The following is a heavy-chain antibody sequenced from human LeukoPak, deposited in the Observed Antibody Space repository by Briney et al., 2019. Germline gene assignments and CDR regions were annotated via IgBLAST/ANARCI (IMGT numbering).Heavy chain of an antibody. V-gene: IGHV4-61*02. J-gene: IGHJ4*02. Sequence: SETLSLTCTVSGGSISSGSYYWSWIRQPAGKGLEWIGRIYTSGSTNYNPSLKSRVTISVDTSKNQFSLKLSSVTAADTAVYYCARRYIEWELLFDYWGQGTLVTVSS. CDR1: GGSISSGSYY. CDR2: IYTSGST. D-gene: IGHD1-26*01. CDR3: ARRYIEWELLFDY.